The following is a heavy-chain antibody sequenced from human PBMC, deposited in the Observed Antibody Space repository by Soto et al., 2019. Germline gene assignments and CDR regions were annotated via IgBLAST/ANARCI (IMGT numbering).Heavy chain of an antibody. Sequence: PSETLSLTCTVSGGSISSGDYYWSWIRQPPGKGLEWIGYIYYSGSTYYNPSLKSRVTISVDTSKNQFSLKLSSVTAADTAVYYCASAVVVAAHGFDYWGQGTLVTVSS. CDR1: GGSISSGDYY. V-gene: IGHV4-30-4*01. CDR2: IYYSGST. D-gene: IGHD2-15*01. J-gene: IGHJ4*02. CDR3: ASAVVVAAHGFDY.